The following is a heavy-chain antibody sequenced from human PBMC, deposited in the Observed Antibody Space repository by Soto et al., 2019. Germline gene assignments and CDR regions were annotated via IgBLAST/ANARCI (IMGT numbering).Heavy chain of an antibody. CDR1: GFTFSSYS. CDR2: ISSSSSTI. D-gene: IGHD3-22*01. CDR3: VRATYFSDSSGYTRCFDY. Sequence: GGSLRLSCAASGFTFSSYSMNWVRQAPGKGLEWVSYISSSSSTIYYADSVKGRFTISRDNAKNSVYLQMNSLKTEDTAVYYCVRATYFSDSSGYTRCFDYWGQGTLVTVSS. V-gene: IGHV3-48*01. J-gene: IGHJ4*02.